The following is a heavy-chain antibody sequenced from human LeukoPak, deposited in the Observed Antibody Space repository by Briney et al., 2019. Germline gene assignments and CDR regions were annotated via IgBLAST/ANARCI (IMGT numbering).Heavy chain of an antibody. CDR1: GYTFTSYY. Sequence: ASVKVSCKASGYTFTSYYMHWVRQAPGQGLEWMGIINPSGGSTSYAQKFQGRVTMTRDTSTSTVYMELSSLRSEDTAVYYCAKPYVMYIAVAATFDYWGQGTLVTVSS. V-gene: IGHV1-46*01. CDR3: AKPYVMYIAVAATFDY. J-gene: IGHJ4*02. CDR2: INPSGGST. D-gene: IGHD6-19*01.